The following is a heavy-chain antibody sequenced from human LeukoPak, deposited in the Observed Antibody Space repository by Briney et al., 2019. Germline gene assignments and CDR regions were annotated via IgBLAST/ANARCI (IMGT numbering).Heavy chain of an antibody. Sequence: ASVKVPCKASGYTFTSYGISWVRQAPGQGLEWMGWISAYNGNTNYAQKLQGRVTMTTDTSTSTAYMELRSLRSDDTAVYYCARDRNTMVRGVIPGAYWGQGTLVTVSS. CDR3: ARDRNTMVRGVIPGAY. D-gene: IGHD3-10*01. CDR2: ISAYNGNT. J-gene: IGHJ4*02. V-gene: IGHV1-18*01. CDR1: GYTFTSYG.